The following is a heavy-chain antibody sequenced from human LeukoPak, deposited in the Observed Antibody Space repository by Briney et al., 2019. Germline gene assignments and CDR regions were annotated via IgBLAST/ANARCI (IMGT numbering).Heavy chain of an antibody. D-gene: IGHD3-10*01. CDR3: ARDVYYGSGHDY. CDR2: IYSSGST. J-gene: IGHJ4*02. Sequence: ASETLSLTCTVSGGSISSDYWSWIRQPAGKGLEWIGRIYSSGSTTYNPSLKSRVTMSVDTSKNQFSLKLNSVTAADTAVYYCARDVYYGSGHDYWGQGTLVTVSS. CDR1: GGSISSDY. V-gene: IGHV4-4*07.